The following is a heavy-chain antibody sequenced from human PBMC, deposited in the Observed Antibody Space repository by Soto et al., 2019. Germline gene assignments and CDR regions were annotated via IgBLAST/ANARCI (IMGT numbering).Heavy chain of an antibody. CDR3: ARDFWATYYYDSSGKTDQYGMDV. CDR2: INPNSGGT. CDR1: GYTFTGYY. J-gene: IGHJ6*02. V-gene: IGHV1-2*04. D-gene: IGHD3-22*01. Sequence: ASMKVSCKASGYTFTGYYMHWVRQAPGQGLEWMGWINPNSGGTNYAQKFPGWVTVTRYTSISTAYMELSRLRSDDTAVYYCARDFWATYYYDSSGKTDQYGMDVWGQGTTVTVSS.